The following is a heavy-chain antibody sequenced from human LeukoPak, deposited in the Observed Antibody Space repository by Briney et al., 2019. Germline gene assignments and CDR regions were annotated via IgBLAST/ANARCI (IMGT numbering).Heavy chain of an antibody. Sequence: SETLSLTCAVYGGSFSGYYWSWIRQPPGKGLEWIGEISHSGSTNYNPSLKSRVTISVDTSKNQFSLKLSSVTAADTAVYYCARRGYSYGYVGSNWFDSWGQGTLVTVSS. CDR1: GGSFSGYY. J-gene: IGHJ5*01. D-gene: IGHD5-18*01. CDR2: ISHSGST. V-gene: IGHV4-34*01. CDR3: ARRGYSYGYVGSNWFDS.